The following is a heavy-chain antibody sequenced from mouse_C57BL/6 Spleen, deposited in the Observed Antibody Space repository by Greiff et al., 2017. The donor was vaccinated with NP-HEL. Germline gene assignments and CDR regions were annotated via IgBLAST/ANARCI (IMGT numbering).Heavy chain of an antibody. D-gene: IGHD2-1*01. V-gene: IGHV5-17*01. J-gene: IGHJ2*01. CDR3: AKGNYYFDY. CDR2: ISSGSSTI. Sequence: VQLKESGGGLVKPGGSLKLSCAASGFTFSDYGMHWVRQAPEKGLEWVAYISSGSSTIYYADTVKGRFTISRDNAKHTLFLQMTSLRSEDTAMYYCAKGNYYFDYWGQGTTLTVSS. CDR1: GFTFSDYG.